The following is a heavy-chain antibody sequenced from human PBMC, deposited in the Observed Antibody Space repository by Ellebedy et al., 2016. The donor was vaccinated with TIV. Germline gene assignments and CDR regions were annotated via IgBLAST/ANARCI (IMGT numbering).Heavy chain of an antibody. J-gene: IGHJ4*02. CDR3: AKDRDDSSGYFSQFDY. CDR2: ISWNSGSI. V-gene: IGHV3-9*01. Sequence: SLKISCAASGFSFDDYAMHWVRQASGKGLEWVSGISWNSGSIGYADSVKGRFTISRDNAKNSLYLQMNSLRAEDTALYYCAKDRDDSSGYFSQFDYWGQGTLVTVSS. D-gene: IGHD3-22*01. CDR1: GFSFDDYA.